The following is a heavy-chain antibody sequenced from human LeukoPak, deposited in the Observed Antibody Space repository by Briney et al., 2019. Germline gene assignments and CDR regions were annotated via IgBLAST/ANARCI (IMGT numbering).Heavy chain of an antibody. D-gene: IGHD1-26*01. V-gene: IGHV3-23*01. J-gene: IGHJ6*03. CDR1: GFTFSSQA. Sequence: PGGSLRLSCAASGFTFSSQAMSWVRQAPGKGLECVSGISGTGGRTYYADSVKGRFTISRDNSKNTLYLQMNSLRVEDTAVYYCAKYCPKVEPPDYMDVWGKGTTVTVSS. CDR2: ISGTGGRT. CDR3: AKYCPKVEPPDYMDV.